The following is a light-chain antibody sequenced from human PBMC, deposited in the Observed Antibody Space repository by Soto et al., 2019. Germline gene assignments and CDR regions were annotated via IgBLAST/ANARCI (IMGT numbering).Light chain of an antibody. CDR3: LQDYNYPIT. Sequence: DIQMTQSPSTLSASIGDRVTITCRASESIRTWLAWYQHKPGKAPKFLIYDASSLESGVPSRFSGSGSGTDFTLTISSLQPEDFATYYCLQDYNYPITFGQGTRLEIK. CDR2: DAS. CDR1: ESIRTW. V-gene: IGKV1-5*01. J-gene: IGKJ5*01.